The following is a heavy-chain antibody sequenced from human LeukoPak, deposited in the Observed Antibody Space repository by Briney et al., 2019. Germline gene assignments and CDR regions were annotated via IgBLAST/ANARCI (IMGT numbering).Heavy chain of an antibody. V-gene: IGHV1-46*01. CDR1: GYTFTSYY. Sequence: ASVKVSCKASGYTFTSYYMHWVRQAPGQGLEWMGIINPSGGSTSYAQKFQGRVTITADKSTSTAYMELSSLRSEDTAVYYCARGYYYGSGSSYNWFDPWGQGTLVTVSS. CDR2: INPSGGST. CDR3: ARGYYYGSGSSYNWFDP. J-gene: IGHJ5*02. D-gene: IGHD3-10*01.